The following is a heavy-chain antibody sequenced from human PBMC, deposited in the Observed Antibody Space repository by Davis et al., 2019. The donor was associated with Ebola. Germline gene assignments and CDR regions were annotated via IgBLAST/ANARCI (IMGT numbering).Heavy chain of an antibody. CDR1: GFTFSSYS. CDR3: ARTNIAARIFTDY. Sequence: GGSLRLSCAASGFTFSSYSMNWVRQAPGKGLEWVSYISSSSSTIYYADSVKGRFTISRDNANNSLYLQMNSLKDEDTAVYYCARTNIAARIFTDYWGQGTLVTVSS. CDR2: ISSSSSTI. V-gene: IGHV3-48*02. J-gene: IGHJ4*02. D-gene: IGHD6-6*01.